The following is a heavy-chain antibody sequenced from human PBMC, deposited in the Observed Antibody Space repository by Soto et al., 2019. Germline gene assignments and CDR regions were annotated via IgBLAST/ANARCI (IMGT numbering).Heavy chain of an antibody. CDR1: GFTFNTYA. D-gene: IGHD3-3*01. Sequence: EVQLLESGGGLVQPGGSLRLSCAASGFTFNTYAMSWVRQTPGKGLEWVSAISGGGGSTYYADFVKGRFTISRDNSKNTLYLQMNSLRAEDTAVYYCARDWGATYYDFWSGYSHDAFDIWGQGTMVTVSS. J-gene: IGHJ3*02. CDR3: ARDWGATYYDFWSGYSHDAFDI. CDR2: ISGGGGST. V-gene: IGHV3-23*01.